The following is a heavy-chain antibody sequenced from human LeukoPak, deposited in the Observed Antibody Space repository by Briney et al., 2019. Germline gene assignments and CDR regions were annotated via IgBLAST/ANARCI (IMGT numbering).Heavy chain of an antibody. CDR2: ISHGGGKE. CDR1: GFPFHDHD. CDR3: SKDLTSDFGGDLDP. V-gene: IGHV3-30*18. Sequence: GGSLRLSCAASGFPFHDHDMYWVRQTPGKGLEWVALISHGGGKEHYAESVKGRFTISRDNAKNSLYLQMNSLRVEDAAVYYCSKDLTSDFGGDLDPWGQGTLVTVSS. J-gene: IGHJ5*02. D-gene: IGHD3-10*01.